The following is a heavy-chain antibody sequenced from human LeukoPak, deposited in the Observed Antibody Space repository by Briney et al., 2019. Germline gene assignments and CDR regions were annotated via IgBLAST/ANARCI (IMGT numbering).Heavy chain of an antibody. V-gene: IGHV1-2*02. D-gene: IGHD3-22*01. Sequence: GASVKVSCKASGYTFTNYVVHWVRQAPGQGLEWMGWINPSSGGTNYAQKFQGRVTMTRDTSISTAYMELSRLRSDDTAVYYCASGITMIVVVSSDAFDIWGQGTMVTVSS. J-gene: IGHJ3*02. CDR1: GYTFTNYV. CDR3: ASGITMIVVVSSDAFDI. CDR2: INPSSGGT.